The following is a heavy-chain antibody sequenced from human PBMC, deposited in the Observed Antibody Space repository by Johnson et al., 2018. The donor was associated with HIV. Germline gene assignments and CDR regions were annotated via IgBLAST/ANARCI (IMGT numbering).Heavy chain of an antibody. Sequence: MLLVESGGGVVRPGGSLRLSCVASGFTFDDYDMSWVRQAPGKGLEWVSGINWNGGKTGYADSVKGRFTISRDNSKNTLYLQMNSLRAEDTAVYYCAKGLLIAAAHDAFDIWGQGTMVTVSS. CDR2: INWNGGKT. V-gene: IGHV3-20*04. J-gene: IGHJ3*02. D-gene: IGHD6-13*01. CDR3: AKGLLIAAAHDAFDI. CDR1: GFTFDDYD.